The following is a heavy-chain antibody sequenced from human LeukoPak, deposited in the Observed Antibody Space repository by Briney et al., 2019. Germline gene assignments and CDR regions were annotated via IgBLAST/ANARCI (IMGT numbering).Heavy chain of an antibody. CDR1: GGSFSGYY. J-gene: IGHJ4*02. CDR2: INHSGST. D-gene: IGHD2/OR15-2a*01. CDR3: ARDRRYFSF. V-gene: IGHV4-34*01. Sequence: PSETLSLTCAVYGGSFSGYYWSWIRQPPGKGLEWIGEINHSGSTNYNPSLKSRVTMSVDTSKNQFSLKLSSVTAADTAVYYCARDRRYFSFWGQGTLVTVSS.